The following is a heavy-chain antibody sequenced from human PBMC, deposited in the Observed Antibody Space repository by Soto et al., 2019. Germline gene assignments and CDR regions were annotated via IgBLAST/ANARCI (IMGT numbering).Heavy chain of an antibody. CDR2: IYYTGST. J-gene: IGHJ5*02. Sequence: SETLSVTCTVSGGSISTYYWSWIRQPPGKGLEWIGFIYYTGSTNYNPSLKSRVTLSLDTSKNQFSLKLSSVTAADTAVYYCARASSCAYDSCAFDPWGQGTLVTVS. D-gene: IGHD3-16*01. V-gene: IGHV4-59*01. CDR1: GGSISTYY. CDR3: ARASSCAYDSCAFDP.